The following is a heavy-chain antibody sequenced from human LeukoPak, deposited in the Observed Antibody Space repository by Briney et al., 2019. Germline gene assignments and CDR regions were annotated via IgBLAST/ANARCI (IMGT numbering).Heavy chain of an antibody. CDR2: INHSGST. Sequence: PSETLSLTCAVYGGSFSGYYWSWIRQPPGKGLEWIGEINHSGSTNYNPSLKSRVTISVDTSKNQFSLKLSSVTAADTAVYYCAGSGPGRRGAFDIWGQGTMVTVSS. D-gene: IGHD3-10*01. V-gene: IGHV4-34*01. CDR3: AGSGPGRRGAFDI. CDR1: GGSFSGYY. J-gene: IGHJ3*02.